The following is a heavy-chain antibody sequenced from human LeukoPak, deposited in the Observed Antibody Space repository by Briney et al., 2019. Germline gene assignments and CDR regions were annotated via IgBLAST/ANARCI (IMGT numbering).Heavy chain of an antibody. V-gene: IGHV4-4*02. J-gene: IGHJ4*02. Sequence: PSETLSLTCAVSGGSISSSNWWSSVRQSPGQGLEWIGEIHLGGNTNYNPSLMSRVTISLDKSKNQFTLKLRSVTAADTAIYYCARNRGGYGYGHDYWGQGTLVTVSS. CDR2: IHLGGNT. D-gene: IGHD5-18*01. CDR3: ARNRGGYGYGHDY. CDR1: GGSISSSNW.